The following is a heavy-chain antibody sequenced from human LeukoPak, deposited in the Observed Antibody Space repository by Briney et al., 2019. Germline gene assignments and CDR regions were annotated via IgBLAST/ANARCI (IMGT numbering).Heavy chain of an antibody. CDR1: GYSISSGYY. Sequence: SSETLSLTCTVSGYSISSGYYWGWIRQPPGKGLEWIGSIYHSGSTYYNPSLKSRVTISVDTSKNQFSLKLSSVTAADTAVYYCARDSSGWYHWFDPWGQGILVTVSS. CDR3: ARDSSGWYHWFDP. CDR2: IYHSGST. D-gene: IGHD6-19*01. J-gene: IGHJ5*02. V-gene: IGHV4-38-2*02.